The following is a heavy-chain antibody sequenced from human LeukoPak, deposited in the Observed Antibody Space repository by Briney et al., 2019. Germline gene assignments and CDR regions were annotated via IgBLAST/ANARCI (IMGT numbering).Heavy chain of an antibody. D-gene: IGHD3-10*01. CDR2: IKEDGSEK. Sequence: GGSLRLSCAASGFTFSRYWMSWVRQAPGKGLEWVANIKEDGSEKYYVDSVKGRFTISRDNAKNSLYLQMNSLRAEDTAVYYCARLRGFDCWGQGTLVTVSS. V-gene: IGHV3-7*01. CDR3: ARLRGFDC. J-gene: IGHJ4*02. CDR1: GFTFSRYW.